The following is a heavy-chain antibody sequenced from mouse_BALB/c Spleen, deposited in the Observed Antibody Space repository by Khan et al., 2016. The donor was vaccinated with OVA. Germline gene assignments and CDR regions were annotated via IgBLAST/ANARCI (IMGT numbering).Heavy chain of an antibody. CDR3: AREWAAWFPY. Sequence: VKLKQSGAELARPGASVNLSCKASGYTFTDYYINWMRQRTGQGLEWIGEIYPGSANIYYNEKFKGKATLTADKSSSTVYMQLSSLTSEDSAVYFCAREWAAWFPYWGQGTLVTVSA. CDR2: IYPGSANI. V-gene: IGHV1-77*01. CDR1: GYTFTDYY. J-gene: IGHJ3*01.